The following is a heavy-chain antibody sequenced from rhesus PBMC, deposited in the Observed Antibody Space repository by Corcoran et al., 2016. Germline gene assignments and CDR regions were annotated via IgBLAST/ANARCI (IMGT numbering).Heavy chain of an antibody. CDR2: INPWVGST. CDR3: AKDISRGYSYSYGLDS. CDR1: GFTFSSYY. Sequence: EVQLVESGGGLVQPGGSLRLSCTGSGFTFSSYYMYWVRQAPGKGLEWGSAINPWVGSTWYTDSVKGRFTISKENAKNTLYLQMDSLRAEDTAVYYCAKDISRGYSYSYGLDSWGQGVVVTVSS. D-gene: IGHD5-12*01. J-gene: IGHJ6*01. V-gene: IGHV3-8*01.